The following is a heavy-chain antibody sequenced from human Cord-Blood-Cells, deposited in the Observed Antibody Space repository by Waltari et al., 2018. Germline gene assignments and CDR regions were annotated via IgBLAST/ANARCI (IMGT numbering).Heavy chain of an antibody. V-gene: IGHV3-30-3*01. Sequence: QVQLVESGGGVVQPGRSLRLPCAASGSPFMNYSVHGVRQAPGKGLEWVAVISYDGSNKYYADSVKGRFTISRDNSKNTLYLQMNSLRAEDTAVYYCARDLRRGFDYWGQGTLVTVSS. CDR1: GSPFMNYS. CDR2: ISYDGSNK. D-gene: IGHD3-16*01. J-gene: IGHJ4*02. CDR3: ARDLRRGFDY.